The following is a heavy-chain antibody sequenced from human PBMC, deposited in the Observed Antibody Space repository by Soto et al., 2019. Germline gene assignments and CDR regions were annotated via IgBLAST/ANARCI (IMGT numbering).Heavy chain of an antibody. V-gene: IGHV3-49*04. CDR3: XRGGAWVDYYYYYGMDV. D-gene: IGHD1-26*01. Sequence: PGGSLRLSCTASGFTFGYYAMSWVRQAPGKGLEWVGFIRSKAYGGTTEYAASVKGRFTISRDDSKSIAYLQMNSLKTEDTAVYYCXRGGAWVDYYYYYGMDVWGPGTTVTVSS. J-gene: IGHJ6*02. CDR1: GFTFGYYA. CDR2: IRSKAYGGTT.